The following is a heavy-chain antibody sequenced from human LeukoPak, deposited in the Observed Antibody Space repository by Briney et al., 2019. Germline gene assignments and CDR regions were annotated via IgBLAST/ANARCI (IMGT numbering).Heavy chain of an antibody. CDR2: ISGSATT. J-gene: IGHJ4*02. V-gene: IGHV3-23*01. CDR3: AKGDYSGSGRQAY. Sequence: PGGSLRLSCAASGFTFSSYAMSWVRQAPGKGLEWVSAISGSATTYYSDSVGVRFITFRDNSKNTLYLQMSSLRAADTAVYYCAKGDYSGSGRQAYWGQGTLVTVSS. CDR1: GFTFSSYA. D-gene: IGHD3-10*01.